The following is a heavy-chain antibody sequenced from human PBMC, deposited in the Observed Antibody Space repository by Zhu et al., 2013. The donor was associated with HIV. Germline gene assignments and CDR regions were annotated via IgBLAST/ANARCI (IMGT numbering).Heavy chain of an antibody. V-gene: IGHV4-34*01. D-gene: IGHD5-12*01. CDR1: GGSFSGYY. Sequence: QVQLQQWGAGLLKPSETLSLTCAVYGGSFSGYYWSWIRQPPGKGLEWIGEINHSGSTNYNPSLKSRVTISVDTSKNQFSLKLSSVTAADTAVYYCAREGGAPGNIVATENNWFDPWGQGTLVTVSS. CDR3: AREGGAPGNIVATENNWFDP. CDR2: INHSGST. J-gene: IGHJ5*02.